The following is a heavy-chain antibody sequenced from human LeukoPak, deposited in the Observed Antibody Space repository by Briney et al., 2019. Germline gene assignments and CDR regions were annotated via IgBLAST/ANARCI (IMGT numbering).Heavy chain of an antibody. CDR2: ILYRGTT. D-gene: IGHD3-22*01. J-gene: IGHJ4*02. CDR3: ARGPNYYDSSGYVDY. Sequence: SQTLSLTCSVSGDSISSGDYYWSWIRQSPGKGLEWIGYILYRGTTYYNPSLNRRLTMSVDPSKNHFSLTLSSVTAADTAVYYCARGPNYYDSSGYVDYWGQGTLVTVSS. V-gene: IGHV4-30-4*01. CDR1: GDSISSGDYY.